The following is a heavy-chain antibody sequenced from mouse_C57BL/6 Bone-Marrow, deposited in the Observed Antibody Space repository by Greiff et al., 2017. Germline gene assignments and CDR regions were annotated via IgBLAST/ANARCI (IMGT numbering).Heavy chain of an antibody. CDR2: ISYDGSN. J-gene: IGHJ4*01. CDR3: ARDAFLPHAMDY. CDR1: GYSITSGYY. Sequence: DVQLQESGPGLVKPSQSLSLTCSVTGYSITSGYYWNWIRQFPGNKLEWMGYISYDGSNNYNPSLKNRISITRDTSKNQFFLKLNSVTTEDTATYYCARDAFLPHAMDYWGQGTSVTVSS. D-gene: IGHD2-10*01. V-gene: IGHV3-6*01.